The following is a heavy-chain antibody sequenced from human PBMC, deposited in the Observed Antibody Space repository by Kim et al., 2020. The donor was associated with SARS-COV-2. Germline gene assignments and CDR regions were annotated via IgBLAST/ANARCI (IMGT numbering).Heavy chain of an antibody. CDR3: ARSTEYCSSTSCYKAGFNYYYYYGMDV. CDR2: INTNTGNP. Sequence: ASVKVSCKASGYTFTSYAMNWVRQAPGQGLEWMGWINTNTGNPTYAQGFTGRFVFSLDTSVSTAYLQISSLKAEDTAVYYCARSTEYCSSTSCYKAGFNYYYYYGMDVWGQGTTVTVSS. CDR1: GYTFTSYA. D-gene: IGHD2-2*02. V-gene: IGHV7-4-1*02. J-gene: IGHJ6*02.